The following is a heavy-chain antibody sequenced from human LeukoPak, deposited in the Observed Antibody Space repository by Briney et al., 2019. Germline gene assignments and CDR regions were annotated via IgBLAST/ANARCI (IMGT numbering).Heavy chain of an antibody. V-gene: IGHV3-21*01. CDR2: ISGSSSYI. Sequence: PGGSLRLSCAASGFTFSSYSLNWVRQAPGKGLEWVSSISGSSSYIYYADSVKGRFTISRDNAKSSLYLQMNSLRAEDTALYYCARVGGSGSYSRGDYWGQGTLVTVSS. D-gene: IGHD3-10*01. CDR1: GFTFSSYS. CDR3: ARVGGSGSYSRGDY. J-gene: IGHJ4*02.